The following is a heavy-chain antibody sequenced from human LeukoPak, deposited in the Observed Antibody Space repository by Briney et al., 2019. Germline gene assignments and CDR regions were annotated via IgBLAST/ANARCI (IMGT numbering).Heavy chain of an antibody. CDR3: ARDRGIAARYYYYYYGMDV. J-gene: IGHJ6*02. D-gene: IGHD6-6*01. CDR2: ISAYNGNT. Sequence: ASVKVSCKASGYTFTSYGISWVRPAPGQGLEWMGWISAYNGNTNYAQKLQGRVTMTTDTSTSTAYMELRSLRSDDTAVYYCARDRGIAARYYYYYYGMDVWGQGTTVTVSS. V-gene: IGHV1-18*01. CDR1: GYTFTSYG.